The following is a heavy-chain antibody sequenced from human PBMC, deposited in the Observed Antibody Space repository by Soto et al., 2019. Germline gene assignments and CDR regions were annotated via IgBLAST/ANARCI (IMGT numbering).Heavy chain of an antibody. D-gene: IGHD2-2*01. V-gene: IGHV1-18*01. J-gene: IGHJ5*02. CDR1: GYTFSNYG. Sequence: QVQLVQSGGEVKRPGASVKVSCKTSGYTFSNYGITWVRQAPGQPLEWLGWISLYSDGANYAQKIQGRVSMTTDTSTTTAYMELRSLRSDDTAVYYCARVVPGAEAWFGLWGQGTLVTVSS. CDR2: ISLYSDGA. CDR3: ARVVPGAEAWFGL.